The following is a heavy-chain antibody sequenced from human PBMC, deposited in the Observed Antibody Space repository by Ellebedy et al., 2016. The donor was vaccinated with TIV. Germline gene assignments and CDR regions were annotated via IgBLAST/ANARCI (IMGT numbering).Heavy chain of an antibody. Sequence: GESLKISXAASGFSFSRYSMNWVRRAPGKGLEWVSFITSSSSSTNYADSVKGRFTISRDNAKNSLYLQMNSLRGEDTAVYYCTRDMAGSYYYWGQGTLVTVSS. V-gene: IGHV3-48*04. D-gene: IGHD1-26*01. CDR1: GFSFSRYS. CDR2: ITSSSSST. CDR3: TRDMAGSYYY. J-gene: IGHJ4*02.